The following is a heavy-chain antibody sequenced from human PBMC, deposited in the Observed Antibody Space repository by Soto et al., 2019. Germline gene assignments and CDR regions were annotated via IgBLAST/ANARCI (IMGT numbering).Heavy chain of an antibody. V-gene: IGHV5-51*01. CDR3: ARSGVNIAVAGNFDY. J-gene: IGHJ4*02. CDR1: GYSFTSYW. CDR2: IYPGDSDT. Sequence: RGESLKISCKGSGYSFTSYWIGWVRQMPGKGLEWMGIIYPGDSDTRYSPSFQGQVTISADKSISTAYLQWSSLKASDTAMYYCARSGVNIAVAGNFDYWGQGTLVTVSS. D-gene: IGHD6-19*01.